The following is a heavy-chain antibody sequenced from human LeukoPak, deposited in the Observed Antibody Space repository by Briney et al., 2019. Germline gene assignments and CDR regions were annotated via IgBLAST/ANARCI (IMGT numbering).Heavy chain of an antibody. J-gene: IGHJ4*02. V-gene: IGHV3-23*01. CDR3: AKDPRPGIAVAGAWDY. Sequence: PGGSLRLSCAASGFTFSSYAMSWVRQAPGKGLEWVSAISGSGGSTYYADSVKGRFTISRDNSKNTLYLQMNSLRAEDTAVYYCAKDPRPGIAVAGAWDYWGQGTLVTVSS. CDR2: ISGSGGST. D-gene: IGHD6-19*01. CDR1: GFTFSSYA.